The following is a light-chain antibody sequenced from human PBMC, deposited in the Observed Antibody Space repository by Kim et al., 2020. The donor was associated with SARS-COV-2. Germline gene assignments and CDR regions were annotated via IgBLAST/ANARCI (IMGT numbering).Light chain of an antibody. Sequence: SSVKLTCPLSSGHSTYIIAWHQQQPGKAPRYLMKLEGSGSYNKGSGVPDRFSGSSSGADRYLTISNLQSEDEADYYCETWDDNTRVFGAGTKVTVL. J-gene: IGLJ1*01. CDR2: LEGSGSY. V-gene: IGLV4-60*03. CDR1: SGHSTYI. CDR3: ETWDDNTRV.